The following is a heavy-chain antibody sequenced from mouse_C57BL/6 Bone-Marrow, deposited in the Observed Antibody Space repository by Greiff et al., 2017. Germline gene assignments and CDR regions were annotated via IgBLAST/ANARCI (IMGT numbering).Heavy chain of an antibody. V-gene: IGHV1-81*01. CDR3: DGYYDY. D-gene: IGHD1-1*02. J-gene: IGHJ2*01. CDR2: IYPRSGNT. CDR1: GYTFTSYG. Sequence: VQLVESGAELARPGASVTLSCKASGYTFTSYGISWVKQRTGQGLEWIGEIYPRSGNTYYNEKFKGNATLPADKSSRTAYMELRSLASEDSAVYFCDGYYDYWGQGTTLTVSS.